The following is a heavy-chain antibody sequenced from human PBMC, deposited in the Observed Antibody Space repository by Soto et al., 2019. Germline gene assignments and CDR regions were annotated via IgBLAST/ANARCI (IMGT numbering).Heavy chain of an antibody. Sequence: QVQLVESGGGVVQPGRSLRLSCAASGFTFSSYAMHWVRQAPGKGLEWVAVISYDGSNKYYADSVKGRFTISRDNSKNTLYLQMNSLRAEDTAVYYCARDAGNPPDLSGMDVWGQGTTVTVSS. J-gene: IGHJ6*02. CDR3: ARDAGNPPDLSGMDV. CDR1: GFTFSSYA. CDR2: ISYDGSNK. V-gene: IGHV3-30-3*01.